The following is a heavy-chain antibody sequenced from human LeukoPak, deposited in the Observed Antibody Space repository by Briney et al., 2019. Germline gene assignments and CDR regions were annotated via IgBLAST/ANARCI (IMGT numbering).Heavy chain of an antibody. CDR1: GFTFSSYN. CDR3: ARDLSVGSKPDLGFDY. D-gene: IGHD1-26*01. V-gene: IGHV3-21*01. J-gene: IGHJ4*02. Sequence: GGSLRLSCVASGFTFSSYNMNWVRQAPGKGLEWVSSISSSSRYIYYTDSVKGRFTISRNNAKNSLYLQMNSLRAEDTAVYYCARDLSVGSKPDLGFDYWGQGTLVTVSS. CDR2: ISSSSRYI.